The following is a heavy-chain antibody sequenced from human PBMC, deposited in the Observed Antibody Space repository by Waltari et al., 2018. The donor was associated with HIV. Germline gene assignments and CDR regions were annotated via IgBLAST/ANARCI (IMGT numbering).Heavy chain of an antibody. CDR2: IRYDGSNK. CDR1: GFTFSSYG. Sequence: QVQLVESGGGVVKPGGSLRLSCAASGFTFSSYGMHWVRQAPGKGLEWCAFIRYDGSNKYYADSVKGRFTISRDNSKNTLYLQRNSLRAEDTAVYYCAKNFDRGYAFDIWGQGTMVTVSS. J-gene: IGHJ3*02. V-gene: IGHV3-30*02. CDR3: AKNFDRGYAFDI. D-gene: IGHD3-9*01.